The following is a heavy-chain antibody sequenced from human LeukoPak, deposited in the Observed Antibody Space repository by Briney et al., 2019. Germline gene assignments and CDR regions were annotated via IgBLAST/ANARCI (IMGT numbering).Heavy chain of an antibody. V-gene: IGHV4-59*02. J-gene: IGHJ5*02. CDR1: GGSVNNYY. CDR2: IYYSVRT. Sequence: SETLSLTCTVSGGSVNNYYWSWIRQPPGNGLEWLGYIYYSVRTNYNPSLKSRGTISVDTSKNQFSLKLSSVTAADTAVYYCARAYYYGSGSINWFDPWGQGTLVTVSS. D-gene: IGHD3-10*01. CDR3: ARAYYYGSGSINWFDP.